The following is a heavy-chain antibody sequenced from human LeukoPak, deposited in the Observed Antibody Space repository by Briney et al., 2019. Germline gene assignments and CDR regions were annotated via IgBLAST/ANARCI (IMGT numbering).Heavy chain of an antibody. CDR1: GGSISSSSYY. J-gene: IGHJ4*02. Sequence: SETLSLTCTVSGGSISSSSYYWGWIRQPPGKGLEWIGSIYYSGSTYYNPPLKSRVTISVDTSKNQFSLKLSSVTAADTAVYYCARRNDYGDHGGVDYWGQGTLVTVSS. CDR2: IYYSGST. CDR3: ARRNDYGDHGGVDY. V-gene: IGHV4-39*01. D-gene: IGHD4-17*01.